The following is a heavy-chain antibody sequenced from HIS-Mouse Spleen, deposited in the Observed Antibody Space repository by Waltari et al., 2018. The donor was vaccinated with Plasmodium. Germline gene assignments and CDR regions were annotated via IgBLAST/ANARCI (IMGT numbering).Heavy chain of an antibody. Sequence: QVQLVQSGAEVKKPGASVKVSCKASGYTFTGYYMHWVRQAPGQGLEWMGWNNPNRGGTKYAKKFQGRVTRTRDTSISTAYMELSRLRSDDTAVYYCARDLAAAGHFDYWGQGTLVTVSS. D-gene: IGHD6-13*01. CDR2: NNPNRGGT. CDR3: ARDLAAAGHFDY. V-gene: IGHV1-2*02. J-gene: IGHJ4*02. CDR1: GYTFTGYY.